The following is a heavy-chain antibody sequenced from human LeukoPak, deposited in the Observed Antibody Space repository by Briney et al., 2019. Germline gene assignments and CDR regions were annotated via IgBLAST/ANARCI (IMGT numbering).Heavy chain of an antibody. D-gene: IGHD6-13*01. CDR1: GGSISSSSYY. J-gene: IGHJ5*02. V-gene: IGHV4-39*07. CDR2: IYYSGST. Sequence: PSETLSLTCTVSGGSISSSSYYWGWIRQPPGKGLEWIGSIYYSGSTYYNPSLKSRVTISVDTSKNQFSLKLSSVTAADTAVYYCAREGISGYSSSWYEGIYNWFDPWGQGTLVTVSS. CDR3: AREGISGYSSSWYEGIYNWFDP.